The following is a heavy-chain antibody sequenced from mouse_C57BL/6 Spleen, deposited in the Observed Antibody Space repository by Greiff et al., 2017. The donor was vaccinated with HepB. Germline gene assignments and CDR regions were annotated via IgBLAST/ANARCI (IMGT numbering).Heavy chain of an antibody. CDR2: IYPGSGST. J-gene: IGHJ4*01. Sequence: QVQLKQPGAELVKPGASVKMSCKASGYTFTSYWITWVKQRPGQGLEWIGDIYPGSGSTNYNEKFKSKATLTVDTSSSTAYMQLSSLTSEDSAVYYCARSEALNWDVGAMDYWGQGTSVTVSS. V-gene: IGHV1-55*01. D-gene: IGHD4-1*01. CDR1: GYTFTSYW. CDR3: ARSEALNWDVGAMDY.